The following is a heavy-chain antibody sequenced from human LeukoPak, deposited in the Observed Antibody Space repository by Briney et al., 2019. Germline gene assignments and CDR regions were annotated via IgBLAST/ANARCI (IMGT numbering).Heavy chain of an antibody. CDR3: ARDSSYYDILTGYLPHTRTLDY. J-gene: IGHJ4*02. V-gene: IGHV3-21*01. D-gene: IGHD3-9*01. Sequence: GGSLRLSCAASGFTFSSYSMNWVRQARRKGLEWVSSISSSSSYIYYADSVKGRFTISRDNAKNSLYLQMNSLRAEDTAVYYCARDSSYYDILTGYLPHTRTLDYWGQGTLVTVSS. CDR2: ISSSSSYI. CDR1: GFTFSSYS.